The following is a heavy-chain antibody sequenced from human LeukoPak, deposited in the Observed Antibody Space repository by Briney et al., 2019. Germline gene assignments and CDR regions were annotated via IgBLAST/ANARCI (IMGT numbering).Heavy chain of an antibody. CDR3: ASRHCSGGGCYFAGADPFDY. Sequence: PGRSLRLSCAASGFTFDDYAMHWVRQAPGKGLEWVSGIYSGGNIYYIDSVKGRFTISRDTSRNTLYLQMNSLRAEDTAVYFCASRHCSGGGCYFAGADPFDYWGQGTLVTVSS. D-gene: IGHD2-15*01. V-gene: IGHV3-9*01. CDR2: IYSGGNI. J-gene: IGHJ4*02. CDR1: GFTFDDYA.